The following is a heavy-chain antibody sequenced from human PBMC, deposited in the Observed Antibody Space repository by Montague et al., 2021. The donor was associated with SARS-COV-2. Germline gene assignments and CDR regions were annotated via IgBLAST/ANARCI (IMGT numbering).Heavy chain of an antibody. CDR1: GFTFKSYS. CDR3: ARVFSGTYLDYFDF. CDR2: ISFDATNK. Sequence: SLRLSCAASGFTFKSYSMHWVRQAPGKGLEWVAVISFDATNKYYAVSVKGRFAISRDNSENTLYLQMNTLRVEDTAVYYCARVFSGTYLDYFDFWGQGTLVTVSS. D-gene: IGHD1-26*01. J-gene: IGHJ4*02. V-gene: IGHV3-30*09.